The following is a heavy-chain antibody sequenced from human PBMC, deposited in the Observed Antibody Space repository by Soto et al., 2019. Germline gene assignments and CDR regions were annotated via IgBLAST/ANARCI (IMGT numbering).Heavy chain of an antibody. V-gene: IGHV4-61*08. CDR3: ARLGIGWEFPFDY. J-gene: IGHJ4*02. CDR1: GGSVSNDAYY. D-gene: IGHD1-26*01. CDR2: IYHSGST. Sequence: QVQLQESGPGLVKPSETLSLTCIGSGGSVSNDAYYWSWIRQPPGKGLEWIGYIYHSGSTYYNPSLKSRVTISADTSANQFPLKVSSVTAADKAVYYCARLGIGWEFPFDYWGQGTLVNVSS.